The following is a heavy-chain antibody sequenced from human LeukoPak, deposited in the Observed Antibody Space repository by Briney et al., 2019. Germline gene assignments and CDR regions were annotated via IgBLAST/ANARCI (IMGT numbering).Heavy chain of an antibody. D-gene: IGHD2-15*01. CDR3: ARGKVRGYCSGGSCYSDYYYYMDV. Sequence: GSLRLSCAASGFTFGNYGMSWIRQPPGKGLEWIGEINHSGSTNYNPSLKSRVTISVDTSRNQFSLKLSSVTAADTAVYYCARGKVRGYCSGGSCYSDYYYYMDVWGKGTTVTVSS. V-gene: IGHV4-34*01. CDR1: GFTFGNYG. J-gene: IGHJ6*03. CDR2: INHSGST.